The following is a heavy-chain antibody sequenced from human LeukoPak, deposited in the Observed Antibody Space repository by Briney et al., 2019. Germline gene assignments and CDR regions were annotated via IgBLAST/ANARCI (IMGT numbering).Heavy chain of an antibody. CDR3: ARVADSSGYCHTYYFAC. CDR2: IYTSGST. J-gene: IGHJ4*02. D-gene: IGHD3-22*01. Sequence: SETLSLTCTVSGGSISSYYWSWIRQPAGKGLEWIGRIYTSGSTNYNPSLKSRVTMSVDTSKNQFSLKLSSVTAADTAVYYCARVADSSGYCHTYYFACWGQGTLVTVSS. CDR1: GGSISSYY. V-gene: IGHV4-4*07.